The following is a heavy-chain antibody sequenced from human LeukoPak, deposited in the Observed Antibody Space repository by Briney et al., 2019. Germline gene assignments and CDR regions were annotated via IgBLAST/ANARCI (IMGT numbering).Heavy chain of an antibody. CDR3: ARGNRFGYCSGGSCYRPSPQFDP. CDR2: INHSGST. D-gene: IGHD2-15*01. Sequence: SETLSLTCAVYGGSFSGYYWSWIRQPPGKGLEWIGEINHSGSTNYNPSLKSRVTISVDTSKNQFSLKLSSVTAADTAVYYCARGNRFGYCSGGSCYRPSPQFDPWGQGTLVTVSS. CDR1: GGSFSGYY. J-gene: IGHJ5*02. V-gene: IGHV4-34*01.